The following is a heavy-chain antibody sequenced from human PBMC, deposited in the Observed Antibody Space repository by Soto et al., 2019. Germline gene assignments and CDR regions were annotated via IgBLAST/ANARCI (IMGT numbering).Heavy chain of an antibody. J-gene: IGHJ4*02. CDR3: ARQRGNYFDH. CDR1: GDSISTFY. V-gene: IGHV4-59*01. D-gene: IGHD3-10*01. Sequence: PSETLSLTCTVSGDSISTFYWSWIRQPPGKGLEWIGYIYYTGSTNYNPSLKSRVTMSVDTSKKQFSLKLTSVTAADTAVYYCARQRGNYFDHWGQGSLVTVSS. CDR2: IYYTGST.